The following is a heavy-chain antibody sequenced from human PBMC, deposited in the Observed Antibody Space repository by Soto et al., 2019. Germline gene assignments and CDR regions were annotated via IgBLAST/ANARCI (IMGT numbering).Heavy chain of an antibody. J-gene: IGHJ4*02. CDR3: AREGINNYNEYYFDS. V-gene: IGHV3-21*01. CDR2: ISGSGNYT. CDR1: GFTFSTYS. D-gene: IGHD4-4*01. Sequence: PGGSLRLSCAASGFTFSTYSMNWVCQAPGKGLEWVSSISGSGNYTHYADFLRGRFTISRANAKTSLSLQMNSLRAGDRAVYYCAREGINNYNEYYFDSWGQGTVVTVSS.